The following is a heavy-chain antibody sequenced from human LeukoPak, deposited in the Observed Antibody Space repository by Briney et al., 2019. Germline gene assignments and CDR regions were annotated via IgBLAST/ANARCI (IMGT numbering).Heavy chain of an antibody. CDR3: ARDHGSQRYWFDP. Sequence: ASVKVSCKASGYTFTSYAMNWVRQAPGQGLEWMGWINTNTGNPTYAQGFTGRFVFSLGTSVSTAYLQISSLEVEDTAVYYCARDHGSQRYWFDPWGQGTLVTVSS. CDR1: GYTFTSYA. CDR2: INTNTGNP. D-gene: IGHD1-26*01. V-gene: IGHV7-4-1*02. J-gene: IGHJ5*02.